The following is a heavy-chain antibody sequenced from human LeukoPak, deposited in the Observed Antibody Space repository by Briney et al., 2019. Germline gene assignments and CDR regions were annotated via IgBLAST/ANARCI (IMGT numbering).Heavy chain of an antibody. J-gene: IGHJ4*02. V-gene: IGHV3-30*09. CDR1: GFTFSSYA. Sequence: GGSLRLSCAASGFTFSSYARQWGGQAPGKGGEGGAVISYDRSNKYYAASVKGRFAISRDNSKNTLYLQMNSLRAEDTAVYYCARAIWTTVTTVPDYWGQGTLVTVSS. CDR3: ARAIWTTVTTVPDY. D-gene: IGHD4-17*01. CDR2: ISYDRSNK.